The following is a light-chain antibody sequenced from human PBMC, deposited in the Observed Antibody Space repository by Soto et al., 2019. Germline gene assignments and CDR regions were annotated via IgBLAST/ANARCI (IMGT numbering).Light chain of an antibody. V-gene: IGKV3-15*01. J-gene: IGKJ2*01. CDR1: QSVSSN. CDR2: GAS. CDR3: QQYNNWPPHT. Sequence: EIVMTRSPATLSVSPGERATLSCRASQSVSSNLAWYQQKPGQAPRLLIYGASTRATGIPARFSGSGSGTEFTLNISSLQSEDFAVYYCQQYNNWPPHTFGQGTKLEIK.